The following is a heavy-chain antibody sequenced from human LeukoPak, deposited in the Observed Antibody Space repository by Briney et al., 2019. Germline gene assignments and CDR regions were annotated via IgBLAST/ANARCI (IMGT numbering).Heavy chain of an antibody. CDR2: IYYSRNT. D-gene: IGHD2-15*01. V-gene: IGHV4-59*01. J-gene: IGHJ3*02. Sequence: SETLSLTCTVSGGSISSYYWSWIRQPPGKGLEGIGYIYYSRNTNYNPSHKSRVTISVDTSKNQFSLRLSSVTAADTAVYYCARSYCGGGSCGAFDILGQGTMVTVSS. CDR1: GGSISSYY. CDR3: ARSYCGGGSCGAFDI.